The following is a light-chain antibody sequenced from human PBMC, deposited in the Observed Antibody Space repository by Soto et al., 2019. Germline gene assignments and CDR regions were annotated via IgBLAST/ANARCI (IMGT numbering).Light chain of an antibody. CDR1: QDISNF. CDR3: LQHKSYPRT. J-gene: IGKJ1*01. Sequence: DIQMTQSPSDMSASEGDRVTITCRASQDISNFLVWFQQRPGKVPKRLMYSANRLESGVPSRFSGSGSGTEFTLTISSLQPEDFATYYCLQHKSYPRTFGQGTKVDIK. V-gene: IGKV1-17*03. CDR2: SAN.